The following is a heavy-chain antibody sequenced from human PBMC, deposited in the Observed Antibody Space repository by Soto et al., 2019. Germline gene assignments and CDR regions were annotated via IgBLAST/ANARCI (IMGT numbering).Heavy chain of an antibody. V-gene: IGHV1-18*01. D-gene: IGHD2-8*01. CDR2: ISGFNGDT. Sequence: VKVSCKASGYTFTRYGISWVRQAPGQGLEWMGWISGFNGDTNYAQKFQDRVSMTIDTSTGTAYMELRSLTSDDTAIYYCAKNGQPPYYYYGLDVWGQGTKVTVSS. CDR3: AKNGQPPYYYYGLDV. J-gene: IGHJ6*02. CDR1: GYTFTRYG.